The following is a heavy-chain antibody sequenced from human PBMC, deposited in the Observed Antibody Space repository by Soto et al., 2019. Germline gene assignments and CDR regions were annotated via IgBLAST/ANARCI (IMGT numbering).Heavy chain of an antibody. CDR3: AKDPLPTFYFDSSTYIDH. J-gene: IGHJ4*02. Sequence: EVHLLESGGGLVQPGGSLRLSCAASGFTFSAYAMSWVRQAPGEGLAWVSTLSGSGGSTYYTDSVKGRFTISRDNSKNTMYLQMSSLRAEDTAIYYCAKDPLPTFYFDSSTYIDHWGQGTLVTVSS. CDR1: GFTFSAYA. D-gene: IGHD3-22*01. V-gene: IGHV3-23*01. CDR2: LSGSGGST.